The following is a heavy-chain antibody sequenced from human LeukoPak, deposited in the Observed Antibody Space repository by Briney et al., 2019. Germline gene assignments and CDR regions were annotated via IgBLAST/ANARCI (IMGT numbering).Heavy chain of an antibody. Sequence: PGGSLRLSCAASGFTVSSNYMSWVRQAPGKGLEWVSVIYSGGSTYYADSVKGRFTISRDNSKNTLYLQMNSLRAEDTAVYYYARDTYDSSGYYYGSYYYGMDVWGQGTTVTVSS. CDR2: IYSGGST. CDR1: GFTVSSNY. D-gene: IGHD3-22*01. CDR3: ARDTYDSSGYYYGSYYYGMDV. J-gene: IGHJ6*02. V-gene: IGHV3-66*01.